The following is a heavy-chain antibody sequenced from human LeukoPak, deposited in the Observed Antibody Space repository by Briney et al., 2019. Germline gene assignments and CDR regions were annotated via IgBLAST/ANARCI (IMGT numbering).Heavy chain of an antibody. V-gene: IGHV3-15*01. D-gene: IGHD2-2*01. J-gene: IGHJ6*04. CDR2: IKSKTDGGTT. Sequence: PGGSLRLSCAASGFTFSNAWMSWVRQAPGKGLEWVGRIKSKTDGGTTDYAAPVKGRFTISRDDSKNTLYLQMNSLKTEDTAVYYRTTGTLYCSSTSCHYYYYYGMDVWGKGTTVTVSS. CDR1: GFTFSNAW. CDR3: TTGTLYCSSTSCHYYYYYGMDV.